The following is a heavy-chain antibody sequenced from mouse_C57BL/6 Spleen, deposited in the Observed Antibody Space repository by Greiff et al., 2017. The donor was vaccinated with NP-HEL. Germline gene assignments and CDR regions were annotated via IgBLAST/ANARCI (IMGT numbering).Heavy chain of an antibody. V-gene: IGHV1-80*01. CDR2: IYPGDGDT. CDR1: GYAFSSYW. Sequence: QVQLQQSGAELVKPGASVKISCKASGYAFSSYWMNWVKQRPGKGLEWIGQIYPGDGDTNYNGKFKGKATLTAYKSSSTAYMQLSSLTSEDSAVYFCARGGPGNAMDYWGQGTSVTVSS. CDR3: ARGGPGNAMDY. D-gene: IGHD3-3*01. J-gene: IGHJ4*01.